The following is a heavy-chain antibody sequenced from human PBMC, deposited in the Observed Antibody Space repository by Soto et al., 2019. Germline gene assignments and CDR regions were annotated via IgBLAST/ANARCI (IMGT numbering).Heavy chain of an antibody. CDR2: ISTGGGST. CDR1: GFTFSSYA. V-gene: IGHV3-23*01. D-gene: IGHD6-6*01. CDR3: TKARWSSSAQVDY. Sequence: EVQLLESGGGLVQPGGSLRLSCAASGFTFSSYAMNWVRQAPGKGLQWVAGISTGGGSTYYADSVKGRFTISRDTSKNTRYLEMNSLRAEDTAIYYCTKARWSSSAQVDYWGQGALVTVSS. J-gene: IGHJ4*02.